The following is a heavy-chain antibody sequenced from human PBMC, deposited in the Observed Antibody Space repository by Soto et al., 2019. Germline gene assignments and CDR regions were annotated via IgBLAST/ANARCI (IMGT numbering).Heavy chain of an antibody. V-gene: IGHV3-30*18. J-gene: IGHJ4*02. D-gene: IGHD4-17*01. CDR2: ISYDGSNK. CDR3: AKDHGRSEDYGDYFSDY. CDR1: GFTFSSYG. Sequence: QVQLVESGGGVVQPGRSLRLSCAASGFTFSSYGMHGVRQAPGKGLEWVAVISYDGSNKYYADSVKGRFTISRDNSKNTLYLQMNTLRAEDTAVYYCAKDHGRSEDYGDYFSDYWGQGTLVTVSS.